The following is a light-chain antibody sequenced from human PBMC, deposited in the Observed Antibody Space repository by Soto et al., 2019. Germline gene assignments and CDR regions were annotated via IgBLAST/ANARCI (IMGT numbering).Light chain of an antibody. V-gene: IGLV2-14*04. J-gene: IGLJ1*01. CDR1: SNDVGGYNY. Sequence: LSPYPGQKNTISCTGTSNDVGGYNYVSWYQQHPGKAPKLMIYDVRNRPSGVSNRFSGSKSVNTASLTISGLQAEDEADYYCSSYTTISTYVFGTGTKVTVL. CDR3: SSYTTISTYV. CDR2: DVR.